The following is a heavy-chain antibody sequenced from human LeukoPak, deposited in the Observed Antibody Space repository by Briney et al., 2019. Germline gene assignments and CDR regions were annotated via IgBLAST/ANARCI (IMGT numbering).Heavy chain of an antibody. CDR3: AKEVIAAGGNFEY. J-gene: IGHJ4*02. Sequence: PGRSLRLSCAASGFXFSTSIIHWVRQAPGKGLEWVAVISYDGNNKYYADSVKGRFTISRDNSKSTLYVQMNSLRAEDTAVYYCAKEVIAAGGNFEYWGQGTLVTVSS. CDR2: ISYDGNNK. V-gene: IGHV3-30*18. D-gene: IGHD6-13*01. CDR1: GFXFSTSI.